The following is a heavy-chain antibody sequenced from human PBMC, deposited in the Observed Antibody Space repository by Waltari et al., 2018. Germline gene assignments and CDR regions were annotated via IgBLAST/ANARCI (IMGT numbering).Heavy chain of an antibody. D-gene: IGHD3-22*01. V-gene: IGHV1-8*01. J-gene: IGHJ4*02. Sequence: QVQLVQSGAAVKKPGASLQVSSTASGYTFTRYDIHWVRQATGQGIEWRGWMSTNSGNTGYEQKCQGRVTMTRNTSISTAYMELSSLRSEDTAVYYCARSRYDSSGYPLDYWGQGTLVTVSS. CDR3: ARSRYDSSGYPLDY. CDR2: MSTNSGNT. CDR1: GYTFTRYD.